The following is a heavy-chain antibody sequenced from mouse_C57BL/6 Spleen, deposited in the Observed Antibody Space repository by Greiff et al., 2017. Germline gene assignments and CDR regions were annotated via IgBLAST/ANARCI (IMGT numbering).Heavy chain of an antibody. CDR2: ISSGSSTI. V-gene: IGHV5-17*01. CDR1: GFTFSDYG. CDR3: ARVVATDYAMDY. J-gene: IGHJ4*01. Sequence: EVKLVESGGGLVKPGGSLKLSCAASGFTFSDYGMHWVRQAPEKGLEWVAYISSGSSTIYYADTVKGRFTISRDNAKSTLFLQMTSLRSEDTAMYYCARVVATDYAMDYWGQGTSVTVSS. D-gene: IGHD1-1*01.